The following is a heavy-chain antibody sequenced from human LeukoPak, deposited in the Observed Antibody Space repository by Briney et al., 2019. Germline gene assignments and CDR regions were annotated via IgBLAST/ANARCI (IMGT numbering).Heavy chain of an antibody. D-gene: IGHD1-1*01. CDR3: AKGRWDQLGFIDF. CDR2: ISGGGST. CDR1: GFIVSGNY. Sequence: PGGSLRLSCAASGFIVSGNYMSWVRQAPGKGLEWVSTISGGGSTYYADTVKGRFTISRDNSKNTLDLQMNSLRAEDTAVYYCAKGRWDQLGFIDFWGQGTLITVSS. J-gene: IGHJ4*02. V-gene: IGHV3-53*01.